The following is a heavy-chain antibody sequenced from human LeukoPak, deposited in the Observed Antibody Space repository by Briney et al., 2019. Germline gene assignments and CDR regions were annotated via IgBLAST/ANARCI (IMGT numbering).Heavy chain of an antibody. CDR3: AREACSSTSCYAVRPNWFDP. Sequence: ASVKVSCKASGYTFTNYDINWVRQAPGKGLEWMGWISANDGNTNYAQKFQGRVTITTDTSTTTAYMELRSLRSDDTAVYYCAREACSSTSCYAVRPNWFDPWGQGTLVTVSS. D-gene: IGHD2-2*01. V-gene: IGHV1-18*04. J-gene: IGHJ5*02. CDR2: ISANDGNT. CDR1: GYTFTNYD.